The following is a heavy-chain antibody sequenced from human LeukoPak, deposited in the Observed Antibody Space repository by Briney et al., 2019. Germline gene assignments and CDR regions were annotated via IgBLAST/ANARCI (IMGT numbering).Heavy chain of an antibody. D-gene: IGHD3-10*01. V-gene: IGHV1-2*02. CDR3: AREEVLLWFGEKGLDY. CDR1: GYTFTGYY. CDR2: INPNSGGT. Sequence: ASVKVSCKASGYTFTGYYMHWVRQAPGQGLEWMGWINPNSGGTNYAQKFQGRVTMTRDTSISTAYMELSRLRSDDTAVYYCAREEVLLWFGEKGLDYRGQGTLVTVSS. J-gene: IGHJ4*02.